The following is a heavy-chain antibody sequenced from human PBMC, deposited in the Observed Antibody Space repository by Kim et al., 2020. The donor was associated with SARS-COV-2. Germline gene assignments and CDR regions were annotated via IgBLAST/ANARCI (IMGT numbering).Heavy chain of an antibody. D-gene: IGHD6-6*01. V-gene: IGHV3-9*01. CDR2: LSLDRDRI. CDR1: GFKFERFA. CDR3: TRDLVPGGADY. Sequence: GGSLRLSCEMSGFKFERFAVHWVRQPPGKGLEWVSGLSLDRDRIGYADSVKGRFTVSRDKVKDTLYLQMVSLRIEDTAFYYCTRDLVPGGADYWGQGTL. J-gene: IGHJ4*02.